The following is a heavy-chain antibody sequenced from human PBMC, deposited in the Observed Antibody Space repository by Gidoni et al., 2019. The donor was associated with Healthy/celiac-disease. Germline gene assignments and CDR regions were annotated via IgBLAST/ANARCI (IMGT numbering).Heavy chain of an antibody. CDR2: ISSSSSYI. V-gene: IGHV3-21*01. CDR3: ARDRYNTIFGVVSHPFDY. CDR1: AFTFISYS. Sequence: EVQLVESGGGLVKPGGSLRLSCAASAFTFISYSMNWVRQAPGKGLEWVSSISSSSSYIYYADSVKGRFTISRDNAKNSLYLQMNSLRAEDTAVYYCARDRYNTIFGVVSHPFDYWGQGTLVTVSS. J-gene: IGHJ4*02. D-gene: IGHD3-3*01.